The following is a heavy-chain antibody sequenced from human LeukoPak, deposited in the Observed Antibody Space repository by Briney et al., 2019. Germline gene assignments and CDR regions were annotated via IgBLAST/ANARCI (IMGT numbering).Heavy chain of an antibody. D-gene: IGHD3-22*01. J-gene: IGHJ4*02. CDR1: GGSISSYY. V-gene: IGHV4-59*08. CDR2: IYYSGST. Sequence: SETLSLTCTVSGGSISSYYWSWIRQPPGKGLGWIGYIYYSGSTDYNPSLKSRVTISVDTSKNQFSLKLSSVTAADTAVYYCARHVRLEYYYDSSSYYYFDYWGQGTLVTVSS. CDR3: ARHVRLEYYYDSSSYYYFDY.